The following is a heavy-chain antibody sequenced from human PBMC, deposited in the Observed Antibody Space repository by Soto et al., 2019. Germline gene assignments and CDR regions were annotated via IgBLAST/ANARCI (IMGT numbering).Heavy chain of an antibody. CDR2: ISYDGSNK. J-gene: IGHJ1*01. V-gene: IGHV3-30*18. Sequence: LRLSCAASGFTFSSYGMHWVRQAPGKGLEWVAVISYDGSNKYYADSVKGRFTISRDNSKNTLYLQMNSLRAEDTAVYYCAKDACSGGSCYPRTFQHWGQGTLVTVSS. CDR3: AKDACSGGSCYPRTFQH. CDR1: GFTFSSYG. D-gene: IGHD2-15*01.